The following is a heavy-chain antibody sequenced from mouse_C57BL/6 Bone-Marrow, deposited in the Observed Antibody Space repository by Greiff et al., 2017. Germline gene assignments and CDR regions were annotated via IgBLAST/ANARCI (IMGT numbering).Heavy chain of an antibody. CDR2: IDPSDSYT. J-gene: IGHJ2*01. V-gene: IGHV1-69*01. Sequence: QVQLQQPGAELVMPGASVKLSCKASGYTFTSYWMHWVKQRPGQGLEWIGEIDPSDSYTNYNQKFKGKSTLTVDKSSSTAYMQLSSLTSEDSAVYYCARTNWALNFDYWGQGTTRTVSS. CDR1: GYTFTSYW. D-gene: IGHD4-1*01. CDR3: ARTNWALNFDY.